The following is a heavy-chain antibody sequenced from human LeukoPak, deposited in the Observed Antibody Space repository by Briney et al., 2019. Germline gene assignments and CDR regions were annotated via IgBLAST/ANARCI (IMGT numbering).Heavy chain of an antibody. CDR1: GNYW. D-gene: IGHD4-17*01. J-gene: IGHJ4*02. V-gene: IGHV3-74*01. CDR3: ASRHYDFGYY. CDR2: VNSDGSWT. Sequence: GGSLRLSCAASGNYWMHWVRQAPGKGLVWVSHVNSDGSWTSHADSVKGRFTISKDNAKNTVYLQMNSLRAEDTAIYYCASRHYDFGYYWGQGTLVTVSS.